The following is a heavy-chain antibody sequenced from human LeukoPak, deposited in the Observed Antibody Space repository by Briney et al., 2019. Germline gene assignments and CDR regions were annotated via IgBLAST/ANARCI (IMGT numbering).Heavy chain of an antibody. CDR2: IIPIFGTA. CDR1: GGTFSSYA. D-gene: IGHD6-6*01. CDR3: AIGYSSSSVGSTFDY. J-gene: IGHJ4*02. V-gene: IGHV1-69*13. Sequence: GASVKVSCKASGGTFSSYAISWVRQAPGRGLEWMGGIIPIFGTANYAQKFQGRVTITADESTSTAYMELSSLRSEDTAVYYCAIGYSSSSVGSTFDYWGQGTLVTVSS.